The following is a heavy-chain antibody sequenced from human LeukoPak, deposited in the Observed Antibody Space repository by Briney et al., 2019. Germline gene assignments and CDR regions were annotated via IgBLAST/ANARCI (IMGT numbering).Heavy chain of an antibody. CDR2: ISYDGSNK. CDR1: GFTFSSYG. V-gene: IGHV3-30*18. D-gene: IGHD3-22*01. CDR3: AKSWEGFMIVGEITY. Sequence: PGRSLGLSCAASGFTFSSYGMHWVRQAPGKGLEWVAVISYDGSNKYYADSVKGRFTISRDNSKNTLYLQMNSLRAEDTAVYYCAKSWEGFMIVGEITYWGQGTLVTVSS. J-gene: IGHJ4*02.